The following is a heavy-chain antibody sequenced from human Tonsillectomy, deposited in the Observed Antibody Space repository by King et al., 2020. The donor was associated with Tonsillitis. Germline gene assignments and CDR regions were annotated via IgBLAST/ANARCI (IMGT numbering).Heavy chain of an antibody. CDR3: AKDRPIPWVRFFDY. CDR2: IRVDGSHI. D-gene: IGHD3-16*01. V-gene: IGHV3-30*02. Sequence: VQLVESGGGVVQPGGSLRLSCAASGFTFSTYGFHWVRQAPGKGLEWGAFIRVDGSHIYYTDSVKGRFTISRDNSKNTVFLEMNSLRVEETAMYYCAKDRPIPWVRFFDYWGQGTLVTVSS. CDR1: GFTFSTYG. J-gene: IGHJ4*02.